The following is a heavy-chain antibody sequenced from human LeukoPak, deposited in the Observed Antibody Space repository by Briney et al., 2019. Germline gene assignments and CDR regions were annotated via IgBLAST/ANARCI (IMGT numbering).Heavy chain of an antibody. CDR3: AKDIFEYSSSAGFDY. CDR2: ISYDGSNK. CDR1: GFTFSSYG. V-gene: IGHV3-30*18. Sequence: GRSLRLSCAASGFTFSSYGMHWVRQAPGKGLEWVAVISYDGSNKYYADSVKGRFTISRDNSKNTLYLQMNSLRAEDTAVYYCAKDIFEYSSSAGFDYWGQGTLVTVSS. D-gene: IGHD6-6*01. J-gene: IGHJ4*02.